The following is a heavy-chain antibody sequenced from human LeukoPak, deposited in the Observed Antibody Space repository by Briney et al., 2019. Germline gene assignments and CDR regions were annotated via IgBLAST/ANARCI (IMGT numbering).Heavy chain of an antibody. J-gene: IGHJ4*02. V-gene: IGHV1-2*02. CDR3: ARDSRGQIGDHYFDY. CDR1: GYTFTGCY. Sequence: ASVKVSCKASGYTFTGCYMHWVRQAPGQGLEWMGWINPNSGGTNYAQKFQGRVTMTRDTSISTAYMELSRLRSDDTAVYYCARDSRGQIGDHYFDYWGQGTLVTVSS. CDR2: INPNSGGT. D-gene: IGHD3-16*01.